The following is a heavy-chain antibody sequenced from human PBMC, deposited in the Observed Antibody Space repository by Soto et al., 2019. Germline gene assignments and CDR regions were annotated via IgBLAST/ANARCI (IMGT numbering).Heavy chain of an antibody. V-gene: IGHV1-69*01. Sequence: QVQLVQSGAEVRKPGSSVKVSCKASGGTFSRHAISWVRQATGQGIEWLGGIIPIFGTANHAQKFQGRVTIIADESTSAVYMVLRSLRSEDTAMYYCARGWGYDSNDYYYAYWGQGTLVIVSS. D-gene: IGHD3-22*01. CDR3: ARGWGYDSNDYYYAY. CDR2: IIPIFGTA. J-gene: IGHJ4*02. CDR1: GGTFSRHA.